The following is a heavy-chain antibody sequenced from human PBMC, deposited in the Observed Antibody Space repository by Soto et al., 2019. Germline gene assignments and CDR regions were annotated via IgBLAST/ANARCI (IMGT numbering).Heavy chain of an antibody. CDR2: IYSGGST. V-gene: IGHV3-66*01. D-gene: IGHD1-26*01. Sequence: GESLKISCAASGFTVSSNYMSWVRQAPGKGLEWVSVIYSGGSTYYADSVKGRFTIARLNSKNTLYLQMNSLRAEDTAVYYCARVGWELPSCDYWGQGTLVTVSS. CDR1: GFTVSSNY. CDR3: ARVGWELPSCDY. J-gene: IGHJ4*02.